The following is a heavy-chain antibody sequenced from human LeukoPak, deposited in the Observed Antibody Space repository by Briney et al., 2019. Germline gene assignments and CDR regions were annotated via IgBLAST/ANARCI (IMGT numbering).Heavy chain of an antibody. V-gene: IGHV4-31*03. Sequence: TLSLTCSVSGVSISNGGFYWSWIRQSPGKGLEWIGYIYHTGTTYYNPSLKSRVTISVDTSKNQFSLKVWSVTASDAAVYYCSTSADSAGYLTSFDPWGQGTLVTVSS. J-gene: IGHJ5*02. CDR2: IYHTGTT. CDR3: STSADSAGYLTSFDP. D-gene: IGHD3-22*01. CDR1: GVSISNGGFY.